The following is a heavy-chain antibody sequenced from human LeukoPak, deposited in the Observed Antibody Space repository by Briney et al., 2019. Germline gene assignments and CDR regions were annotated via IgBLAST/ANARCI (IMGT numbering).Heavy chain of an antibody. J-gene: IGHJ3*02. CDR1: GFTFSSYA. D-gene: IGHD3-10*01. CDR2: ISYDGSNK. V-gene: IGHV3-30-3*01. CDR3: ARDAYGWDAFDI. Sequence: GRSLRLSCAASGFTFSSYAMHWVRQAPGKGLEWVAVISYDGSNKYYADSVKGRFTISRDNSKNTLYLQMNSLRAEDTAVYYCARDAYGWDAFDIWGQGTMVTVSS.